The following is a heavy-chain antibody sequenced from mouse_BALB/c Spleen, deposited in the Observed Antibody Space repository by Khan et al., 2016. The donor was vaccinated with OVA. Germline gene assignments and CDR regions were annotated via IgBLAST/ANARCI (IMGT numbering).Heavy chain of an antibody. CDR1: GYTFTSYW. CDR3: ARIKKIVATYFDY. D-gene: IGHD1-1*01. V-gene: IGHV1S81*02. CDR2: TNPTNGRT. Sequence: QVQLKQSGAELVKAGASVKMSCKASGYTFTSYWMHWVKQRLGQGLEWFAETNPTNGRTYYNEKFKSKATLTVDKSSSTAYMLLSGPTFEDSAVYYGARIKKIVATYFDYVGQGTTLTVSS. J-gene: IGHJ2*01.